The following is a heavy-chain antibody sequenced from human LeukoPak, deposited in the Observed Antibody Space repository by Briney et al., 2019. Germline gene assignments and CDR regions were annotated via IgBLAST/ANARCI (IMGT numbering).Heavy chain of an antibody. V-gene: IGHV4-61*02. D-gene: IGHD5-12*01. CDR3: ARESTGTGRYNGYDL. Sequence: PSQTLSLTCSVSGGSFSSVTLYWSWIRQPAGKGLEWIGRGNARGSTDSNPSLRSRVTVSVDTSKNQVSLRLSSVTAADTAVYYCARESTGTGRYNGYDLWVQGTLVIVSS. CDR2: GNARGST. J-gene: IGHJ4*02. CDR1: GGSFSSVTLY.